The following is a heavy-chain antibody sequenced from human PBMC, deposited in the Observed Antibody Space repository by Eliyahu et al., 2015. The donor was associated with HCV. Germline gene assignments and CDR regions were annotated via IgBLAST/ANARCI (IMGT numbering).Heavy chain of an antibody. CDR1: GFAFGTYS. D-gene: IGHD2-2*01. CDR3: ARVSAVGVSNVPAFDY. Sequence: LPCAASGFAFGTYSMNWVXQAPGKGLEWTSYISNVGSTVYYADSVKGRFTISRNNAKSSLSLQMRSLSAEDAGVYYCARVSAVGVSNVPAFDYWGQGALVTVSS. V-gene: IGHV3-48*04. CDR2: ISNVGSTV. J-gene: IGHJ4*02.